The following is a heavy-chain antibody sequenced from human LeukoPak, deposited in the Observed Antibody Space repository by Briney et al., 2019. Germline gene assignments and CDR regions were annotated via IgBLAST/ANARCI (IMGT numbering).Heavy chain of an antibody. CDR1: GGSFSGYY. J-gene: IGHJ5*01. D-gene: IGHD2-2*01. CDR3: ARGPAGWVVPAATRFDS. Sequence: PSETLSLTCAVYGGSFSGYYWSWLRQPPGKGLEWIGEINHSGSTNYNPSLTSRVTISVDTSKNQFSLKLSSVTAADTAVYYCARGPAGWVVPAATRFDSWGQGTLVTVSS. V-gene: IGHV4-34*01. CDR2: INHSGST.